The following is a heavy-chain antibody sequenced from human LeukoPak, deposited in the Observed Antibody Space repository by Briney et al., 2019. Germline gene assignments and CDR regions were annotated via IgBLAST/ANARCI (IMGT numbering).Heavy chain of an antibody. D-gene: IGHD3-10*01. CDR3: ARVRGAGSYFIPRRYYFDY. CDR2: INHSGST. J-gene: IGHJ4*02. V-gene: IGHV4-34*01. Sequence: SETLSLTCAVYGGSFSGYYWSWIRQPPGKGLEWIGEINHSGSTNYNPSLKSRVTISVDTSKHQFSLKLSSVTAADTAVYYFARVRGAGSYFIPRRYYFDYWGQGTLVTVSS. CDR1: GGSFSGYY.